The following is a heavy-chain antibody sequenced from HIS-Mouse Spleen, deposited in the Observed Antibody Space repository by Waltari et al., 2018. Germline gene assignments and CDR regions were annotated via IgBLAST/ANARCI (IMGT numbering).Heavy chain of an antibody. J-gene: IGHJ2*01. CDR2: IYYSGST. D-gene: IGHD6-13*01. CDR3: AREIPYSSSWYDWYFDL. CDR1: VAPSSVVLSY. Sequence: RLQLRESGPGRVRPSEPRPLPCPAPVAPSSVVLSYWGWTRQPPGKGLEGIGSIYYSGSTYYNPSLKSRVTISVDTSKNQFSLKLSSVTAADTAVYYCAREIPYSSSWYDWYFDLWGRGTLVTVSS. V-gene: IGHV4-39*06.